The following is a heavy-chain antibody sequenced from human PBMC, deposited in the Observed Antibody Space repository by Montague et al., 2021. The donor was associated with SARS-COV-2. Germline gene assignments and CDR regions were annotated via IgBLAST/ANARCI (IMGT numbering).Heavy chain of an antibody. J-gene: IGHJ6*02. V-gene: IGHV3-7*01. CDR3: ARDEIVGWQWLGSTYYGMDV. CDR2: IKQDGSEK. Sequence: SLRLSCAASGFTFSSYWMSWVRQAPGKGLEWVANIKQDGSEKYYXXSVKGRFTISRDNAKNSLYLQMNSLRAEDTAVYYCARDEIVGWQWLGSTYYGMDVWGQGTTVTVSS. D-gene: IGHD6-19*01. CDR1: GFTFSSYW.